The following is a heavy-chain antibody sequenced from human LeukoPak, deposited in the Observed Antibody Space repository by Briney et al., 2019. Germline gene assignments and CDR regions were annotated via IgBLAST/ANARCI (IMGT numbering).Heavy chain of an antibody. D-gene: IGHD1-26*01. V-gene: IGHV4-59*08. CDR3: ARHKGSYAALDI. CDR2: IYYSGST. CDR1: GGSISPYF. J-gene: IGHJ3*02. Sequence: SETLSLTCTVSGGSISPYFWSWIRQPPGKGLEWIGFIYYSGSTNYNPSLKSRVTISVDTSKNQFSLKLKSVTAADTAIYYCARHKGSYAALDIWGQGTMVTVSS.